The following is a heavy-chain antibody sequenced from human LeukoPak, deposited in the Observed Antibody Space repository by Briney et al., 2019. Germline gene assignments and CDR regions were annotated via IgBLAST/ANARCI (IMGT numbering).Heavy chain of an antibody. Sequence: SETLSLTCTVSGGSISSYYWSWIRQPPGKGLEWIGYIYYSGSTNYNPSLKSRVTISVDTSKNQFSLKLSSVTAADTAVYYCARRSSGYYHFDYWSQGTLVTVSS. CDR3: ARRSSGYYHFDY. J-gene: IGHJ4*02. D-gene: IGHD3-22*01. V-gene: IGHV4-59*01. CDR1: GGSISSYY. CDR2: IYYSGST.